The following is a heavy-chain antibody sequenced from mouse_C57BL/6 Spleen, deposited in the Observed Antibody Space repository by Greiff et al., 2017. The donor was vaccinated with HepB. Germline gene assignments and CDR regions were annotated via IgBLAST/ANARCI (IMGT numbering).Heavy chain of an antibody. Sequence: EVMLVESGGGLVKPGGSLKLSCAASGFTFSDYGMHWVRQAPEKGLEWVAYISSGSSTIYYADTVKGRFTISRDNAKNTLFLQMTSLRSEDTAMYYCARNYYGRAMDYWGQGTSVTVSS. J-gene: IGHJ4*01. D-gene: IGHD1-1*01. CDR2: ISSGSSTI. CDR1: GFTFSDYG. CDR3: ARNYYGRAMDY. V-gene: IGHV5-17*01.